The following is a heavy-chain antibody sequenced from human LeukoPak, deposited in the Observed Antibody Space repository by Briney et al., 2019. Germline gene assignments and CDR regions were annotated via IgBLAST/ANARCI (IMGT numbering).Heavy chain of an antibody. Sequence: GGSLRLSCAASGFIFSSYSMNWVRQAPGKGLEWVSYISSGSSTIYYADSVKGRFTVSRDNAKNSLYLQMNSLRAEDTAVYYCARRAGAYSHPYDYWGQGTLVTVSS. D-gene: IGHD4/OR15-4a*01. CDR1: GFIFSSYS. V-gene: IGHV3-48*01. J-gene: IGHJ4*02. CDR3: ARRAGAYSHPYDY. CDR2: ISSGSSTI.